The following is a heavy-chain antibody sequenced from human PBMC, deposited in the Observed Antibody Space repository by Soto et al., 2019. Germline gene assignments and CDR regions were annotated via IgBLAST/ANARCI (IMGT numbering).Heavy chain of an antibody. CDR3: ARAFFYQGSDSRGYSFDAFDF. J-gene: IGHJ3*01. CDR2: MSPNSENK. V-gene: IGHV1-8*01. Sequence: ASVKVSGKTSGYTFTNFDVNWVRQAAGQGLEWMGWMSPNSENKGYAQKFQGRVSMTRDTSITTAYMELSGLRSDDTAVYYCARAFFYQGSDSRGYSFDAFDFWGPGTLVTV. D-gene: IGHD3-22*01. CDR1: GYTFTNFD.